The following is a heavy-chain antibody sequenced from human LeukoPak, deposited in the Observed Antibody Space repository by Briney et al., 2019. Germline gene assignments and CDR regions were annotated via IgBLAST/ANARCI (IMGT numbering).Heavy chain of an antibody. D-gene: IGHD3-10*01. CDR3: ARDRTYYYGSGSYDPPYYFDY. V-gene: IGHV1-69*13. Sequence: SVKVSCKASGGTFSSYAISWVRQAPGQGLEWMGGIIPIFGTANYAQKFQGRVTITADESTSTAYMELSSLRSEDTAVYYCARDRTYYYGSGSYDPPYYFDYWGQGTLVTVSS. J-gene: IGHJ4*02. CDR1: GGTFSSYA. CDR2: IIPIFGTA.